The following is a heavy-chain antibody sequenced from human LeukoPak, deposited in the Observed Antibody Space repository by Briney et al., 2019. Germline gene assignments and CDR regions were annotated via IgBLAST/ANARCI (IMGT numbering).Heavy chain of an antibody. Sequence: GASVKVSCKASGGTFSSYAISWVRQAPGQGLEWMGGIIPIFGTANYAQKFQGRVTITTDESTSTAYMELSSLRSEDTAVYYCARGRYYDSSVYFDYWGQGTLVTVSS. V-gene: IGHV1-69*05. D-gene: IGHD3-22*01. CDR1: GGTFSSYA. J-gene: IGHJ4*02. CDR2: IIPIFGTA. CDR3: ARGRYYDSSVYFDY.